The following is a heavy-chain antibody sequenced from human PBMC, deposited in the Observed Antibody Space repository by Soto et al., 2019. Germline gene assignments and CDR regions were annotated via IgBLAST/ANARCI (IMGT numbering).Heavy chain of an antibody. CDR1: CGSISSGGYS. CDR3: ARAPPGPSPRWVL. J-gene: IGHJ6*02. V-gene: IGHV4-30-2*06. D-gene: IGHD3-10*01. CDR2: IYPTGST. Sequence: KPSETLSLTCTVSCGSISSGGYSWSWIRQSPEKGLEWLGRIYPTGSTYYHPSLKSRVTISIDTSRNQFSLNLTSVTAADTAVYYCARAPPGPSPRWVLWGQGTTVTVSS.